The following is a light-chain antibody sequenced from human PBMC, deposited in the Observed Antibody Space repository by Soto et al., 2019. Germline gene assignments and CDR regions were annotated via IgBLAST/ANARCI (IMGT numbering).Light chain of an antibody. Sequence: DIQMTQSPSSLSASVGDRVTITCRASQSISSYLNWYQQKPGKAPKLLIYAASSLQSGVPSRFSGSGSGTDFTLTISSLQPEDIATYYCQQYDNLPSITFGQGTRMEIK. V-gene: IGKV1-39*01. CDR1: QSISSY. CDR2: AAS. CDR3: QQYDNLPSIT. J-gene: IGKJ5*01.